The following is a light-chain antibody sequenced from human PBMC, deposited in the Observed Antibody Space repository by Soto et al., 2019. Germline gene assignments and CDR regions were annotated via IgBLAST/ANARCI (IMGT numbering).Light chain of an antibody. CDR1: GLNIGAGYD. CDR2: GNK. CDR3: QSFDAGVSGYV. J-gene: IGLJ1*01. Sequence: QSVLTQPASVSGSPGQSITISCTGSGLNIGAGYDVHWYQQLPGTAPKVVIYGNKIRPSGVPDRFSGSKSGTSASLAITGLQAEDEAEYYCQSFDAGVSGYVFGPGTKVTVL. V-gene: IGLV1-40*01.